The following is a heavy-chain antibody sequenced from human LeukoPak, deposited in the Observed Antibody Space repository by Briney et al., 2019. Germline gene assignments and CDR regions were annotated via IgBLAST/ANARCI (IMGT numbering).Heavy chain of an antibody. V-gene: IGHV3-21*01. CDR2: ISSSSSYI. D-gene: IGHD2-2*01. J-gene: IGHJ6*03. CDR3: ARATIVVVPAAPRDYYYYMDV. CDR1: GFTFSSYS. Sequence: GGSLRLSCAASGFTFSSYSMNWVRQAPGKGLEWVSSISSSSSYIYYADSVKGRFTISRDNAKNSLYLQMNSLRAEDTAVYYCARATIVVVPAAPRDYYYYMDVWGKGTTVTVSS.